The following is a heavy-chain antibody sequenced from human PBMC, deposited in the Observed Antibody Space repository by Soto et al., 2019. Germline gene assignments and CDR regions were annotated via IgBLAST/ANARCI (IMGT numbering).Heavy chain of an antibody. CDR3: ARGPDHSKVGY. J-gene: IGHJ4*02. Sequence: SETLSLTCAVSGYSISSSNWWGWIRQPPGKGLEWIGYIYYSGSTYYNPSLKSRVTMSVDTSKNQFSLKLSSVTTTDTAVYYCARGPDHSKVGYWGQGTLVTVSS. CDR2: IYYSGST. CDR1: GYSISSSNW. D-gene: IGHD4-4*01. V-gene: IGHV4-28*03.